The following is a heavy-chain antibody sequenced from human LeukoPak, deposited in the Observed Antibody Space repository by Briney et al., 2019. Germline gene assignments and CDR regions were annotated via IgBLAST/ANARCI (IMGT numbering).Heavy chain of an antibody. Sequence: ASVKVSCKASGGTFSSYAISWVRQAPGQGLEWMGRIIPILGIANYAQKFQGRVTITADKSTSTAYMELNSLGSEDTAVYYCASSSGWLYYWGQGTLVTVSS. V-gene: IGHV1-69*04. CDR1: GGTFSSYA. CDR3: ASSSGWLYY. CDR2: IIPILGIA. J-gene: IGHJ4*02. D-gene: IGHD6-19*01.